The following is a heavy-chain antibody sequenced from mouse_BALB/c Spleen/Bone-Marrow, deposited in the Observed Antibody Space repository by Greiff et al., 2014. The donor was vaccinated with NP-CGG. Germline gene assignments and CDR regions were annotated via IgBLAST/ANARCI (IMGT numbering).Heavy chain of an antibody. CDR3: AREGSY. V-gene: IGHV1-63*02. CDR2: IYCGGGYT. CDR1: GYTFTNYW. J-gene: IGHJ3*01. Sequence: LVESGAELVRPGTSVRMSCKAAGYTFTNYWIGWIKQRPGHGLEWIGDIYCGGGYTNYNEKFKGKATLTADASSNTTYMHLSSLTSEDSAIYYCAREGSYWGQGTLVTVSA.